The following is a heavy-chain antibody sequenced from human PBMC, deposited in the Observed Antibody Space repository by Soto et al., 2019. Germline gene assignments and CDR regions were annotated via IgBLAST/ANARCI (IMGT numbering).Heavy chain of an antibody. J-gene: IGHJ4*02. CDR2: ISYDGTNK. Sequence: GSLRLSCXASGFSFSISPMHWVRQAPGKGPEWVALISYDGTNKFYADSVKGRFTISRDNSKSTLYLQVDSLRPEDAAVYYCARDPKTSGGQHWAFNYFDSWGQGTLVTV. CDR3: ARDPKTSGGQHWAFNYFDS. V-gene: IGHV3-30-3*01. D-gene: IGHD6-13*01. CDR1: GFSFSISP.